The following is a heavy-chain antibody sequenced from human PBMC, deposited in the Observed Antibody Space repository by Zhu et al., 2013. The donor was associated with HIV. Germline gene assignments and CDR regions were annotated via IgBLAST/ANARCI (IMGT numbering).Heavy chain of an antibody. CDR2: INPKSGGT. CDR1: GYTFTGYY. V-gene: IGHV1-2*02. CDR3: AREKLSGWQLGDY. Sequence: QVQLVQSEAEVKEPGASVKISCKASGYTFTGYYMQWVRQAPGQGLEWMGWINPKSGGTNYAQKFQGRVTMTRDTSINTAYMELRRLRSDDTAVYYCAREKLSGWQLGDYWGQGTLVTVSS. D-gene: IGHD6-19*01. J-gene: IGHJ4*02.